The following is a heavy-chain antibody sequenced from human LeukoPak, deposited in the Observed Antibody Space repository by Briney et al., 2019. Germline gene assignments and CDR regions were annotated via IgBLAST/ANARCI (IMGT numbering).Heavy chain of an antibody. CDR2: VYSGGRT. CDR3: ARTVTMEWYFDL. V-gene: IGHV3-53*01. D-gene: IGHD4-17*01. J-gene: IGHJ2*01. CDR1: GFTVSSNY. Sequence: GGSLRLSCAASGFTVSSNYMSWVRQAPGKGLEWVSVVYSGGRTYYADSVKGRFTISRDNSKNTLYLQMNSLRAEDTAVYYCARTVTMEWYFDLWGRGTLVTVSS.